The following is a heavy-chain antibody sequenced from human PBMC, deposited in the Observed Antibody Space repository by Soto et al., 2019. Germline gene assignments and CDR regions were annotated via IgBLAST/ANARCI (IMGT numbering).Heavy chain of an antibody. CDR2: IIPILGIA. CDR3: SGDEISVACTRFDY. V-gene: IGHV1-69*08. CDR1: GGTCSSYT. D-gene: IGHD6-19*01. Sequence: QVQLVQSGAEVKKPGSSVKVSCKASGGTCSSYTISWVRQAPGQGLEWMGRIIPILGIANYAQKFQGRVTITAHKSTSTAEMEISILRSDDTAESECSGDEISVACTRFDYWGQGTLVIVSS. J-gene: IGHJ4*02.